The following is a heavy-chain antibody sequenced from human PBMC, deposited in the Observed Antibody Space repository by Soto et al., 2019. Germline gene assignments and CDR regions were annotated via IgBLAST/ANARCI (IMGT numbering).Heavy chain of an antibody. CDR3: ASMGYHYGSGSYPLDY. CDR2: MYNSGST. J-gene: IGHJ4*02. V-gene: IGHV4-59*08. CDR1: GGSISSYY. Sequence: QVQLQASGPGLVKPSETLSLTCTVSGGSISSYYWTWIRQPPGKGLEWIGFMYNSGSTHYNPSLKSRVSISLDTSKNQFSLNRRSVTAADTAVYYCASMGYHYGSGSYPLDYWGQGTLVTVSS. D-gene: IGHD3-10*01.